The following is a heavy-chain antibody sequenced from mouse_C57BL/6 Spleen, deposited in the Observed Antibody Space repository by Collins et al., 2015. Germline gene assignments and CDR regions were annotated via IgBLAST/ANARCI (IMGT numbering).Heavy chain of an antibody. J-gene: IGHJ3*01. CDR1: TSYA. V-gene: IGHV1-81*01. CDR3: ARLYSNSLSFAY. D-gene: IGHD2-5*01. Sequence: TSYAITWVKQRTGQGLEWIGEIYPRSGNAYCNEKFKGKATLTADKSSSTAYMELRSLTSEDSAVYFCARLYSNSLSFAYWGQGTLVTVSA. CDR2: IYPRSGNA.